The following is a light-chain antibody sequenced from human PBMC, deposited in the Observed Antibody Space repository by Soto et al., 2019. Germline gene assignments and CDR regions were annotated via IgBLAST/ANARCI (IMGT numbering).Light chain of an antibody. CDR1: NIGSKR. V-gene: IGLV3-21*02. CDR3: QVWDSSSDHYV. J-gene: IGLJ1*01. Sequence: SYELTQTPSVSVAPGQTARISCGGSNIGSKRVHWYQQKPGQAPVLVVYDDSDRPSGIPERFSGSKSGITATLTISRVEAGDEADYYCQVWDSSSDHYVFGTGTKVTVL. CDR2: DDS.